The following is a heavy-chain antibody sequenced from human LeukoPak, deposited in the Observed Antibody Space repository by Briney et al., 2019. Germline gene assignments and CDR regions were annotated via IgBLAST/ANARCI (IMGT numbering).Heavy chain of an antibody. J-gene: IGHJ6*02. CDR2: INSDGSEG. D-gene: IGHD5-24*01. Sequence: PGGSLRLSCAVSGFTFSGFWMSWSRQAPGKGLEWVASINSDGSEGYYADVVKGRFTISRDNAKNSLYLQINSLRAEDTAVYYCARDRWYGMDVWGQGTTVTISS. CDR3: ARDRWYGMDV. CDR1: GFTFSGFW. V-gene: IGHV3-7*03.